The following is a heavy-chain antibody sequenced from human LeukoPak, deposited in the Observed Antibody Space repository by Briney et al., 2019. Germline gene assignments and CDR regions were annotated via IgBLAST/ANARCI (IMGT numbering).Heavy chain of an antibody. CDR2: INPNDGDT. CDR3: ARANFLYCSSTTCLFDY. J-gene: IGHJ4*02. D-gene: IGHD2-2*01. Sequence: GASVKVSCKASGYTFTAYYMHWVRQAPGQGFEWMGWINPNDGDTNYAQKFQCRVTMTRDTSISTAHMEVSRLRSDDTAVYYCARANFLYCSSTTCLFDYWGQGTLVTVSS. V-gene: IGHV1-2*02. CDR1: GYTFTAYY.